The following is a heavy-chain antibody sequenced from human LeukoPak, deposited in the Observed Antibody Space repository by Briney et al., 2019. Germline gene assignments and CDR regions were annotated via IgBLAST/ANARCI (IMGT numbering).Heavy chain of an antibody. CDR2: INHSGST. CDR1: GGSFSGYY. J-gene: IGHJ3*02. V-gene: IGHV4-34*01. Sequence: SETLSLTCAVYGGSFSGYYWSWIRQPPGKGLEWVGEINHSGSTNYNPSLKSRVTISVDTSKNQFSLKLSSVTAADTAVYYCATADTTGTTVDAFDIWGQGTMVTVSS. CDR3: ATADTTGTTVDAFDI. D-gene: IGHD1-1*01.